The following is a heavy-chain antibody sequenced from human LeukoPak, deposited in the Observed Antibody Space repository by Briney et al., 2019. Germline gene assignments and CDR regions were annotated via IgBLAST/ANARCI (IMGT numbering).Heavy chain of an antibody. CDR2: IIPIFGTA. V-gene: IGHV1-69*05. Sequence: GASVKVSCKASGGTFSSYAISWVRQAPGQGLEWMGGIIPIFGTANYAQKFQGWVTMTRDTSISTAYMELSRLRSDDTAVYYCARDLGADTAMVRDYYCGMDVWGQGTTVTVSS. CDR1: GGTFSSYA. CDR3: ARDLGADTAMVRDYYCGMDV. J-gene: IGHJ6*02. D-gene: IGHD5-18*01.